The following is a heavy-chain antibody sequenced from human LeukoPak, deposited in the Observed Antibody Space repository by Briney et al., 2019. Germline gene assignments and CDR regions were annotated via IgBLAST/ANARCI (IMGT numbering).Heavy chain of an antibody. Sequence: SETLSLTCTVSGGSISSGGYYWSWIRQPAGKGLEWIGYIYYSGSTNYNPSLKSRVTISVDTSKNQFSLKLSSVTAADTAVYYCARINMVRGVIITHFDYWGQGTLVTVSS. CDR1: GGSISSGGYY. V-gene: IGHV4-61*10. D-gene: IGHD3-10*01. CDR3: ARINMVRGVIITHFDY. CDR2: IYYSGST. J-gene: IGHJ4*02.